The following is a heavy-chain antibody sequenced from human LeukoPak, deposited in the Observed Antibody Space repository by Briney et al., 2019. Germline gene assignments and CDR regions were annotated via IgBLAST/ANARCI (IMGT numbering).Heavy chain of an antibody. CDR3: ARLTAAECSGGSCYHDSSGYYDY. J-gene: IGHJ4*02. D-gene: IGHD2-15*01. CDR1: GYSFTSYY. V-gene: IGHV5-51*01. CDR2: IYPGDSDA. Sequence: GESLKISCKGSGYSFTSYYIGWVRQMPGKGLEWMGIIYPGDSDARYSPSFQGQVTISADKSISTAYLQWSSLKASDTAMYYCARLTAAECSGGSCYHDSSGYYDYWGQGTLVTVSS.